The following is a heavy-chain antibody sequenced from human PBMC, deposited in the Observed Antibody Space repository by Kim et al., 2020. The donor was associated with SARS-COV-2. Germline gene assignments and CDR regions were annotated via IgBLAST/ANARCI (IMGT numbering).Heavy chain of an antibody. D-gene: IGHD2-21*01. Sequence: GGSLRLSCAVSGFTFSDYWMHWVRQAPGKGLVWVSRIISDGSSASYTDSVKGRFTVSRDNAKNTLYLQMNSLRAEDTAVYYCVRDDRYNPHYWGQGTLVTVSS. V-gene: IGHV3-74*01. J-gene: IGHJ4*02. CDR2: IISDGSSA. CDR1: GFTFSDYW. CDR3: VRDDRYNPHY.